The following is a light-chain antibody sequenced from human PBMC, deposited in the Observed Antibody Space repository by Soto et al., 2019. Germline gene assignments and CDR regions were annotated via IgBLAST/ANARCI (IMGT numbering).Light chain of an antibody. CDR2: GAS. CDR1: QSVSSN. V-gene: IGKV3D-15*01. CDR3: QHYNNWPPLT. J-gene: IGKJ4*01. Sequence: EIVMTQSPATLSVSPGERATLSCRASQSVSSNLAWYQQKPGQAPRLLIYGASTRATGIPARFSGSGSGTEFTLTISSLQSAEFAVYSCQHYNNWPPLTFGGGTKVEIK.